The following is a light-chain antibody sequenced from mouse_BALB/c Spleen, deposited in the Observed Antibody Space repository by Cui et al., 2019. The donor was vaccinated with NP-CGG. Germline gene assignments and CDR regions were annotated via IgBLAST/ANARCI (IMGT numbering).Light chain of an antibody. CDR2: GTN. CDR3: ALWYSNHWV. Sequence: QAVATQESALTTSPGETVTLTCRSSTGAVTTSNYANWVQEKPDHLFTGLIGGTNNRAPGVPARFSGSLIGDTAALTITGAQTEDEAIYFCALWYSNHWVFGGGTKLTVL. CDR1: TGAVTTSNY. V-gene: IGLV1*01. J-gene: IGLJ1*01.